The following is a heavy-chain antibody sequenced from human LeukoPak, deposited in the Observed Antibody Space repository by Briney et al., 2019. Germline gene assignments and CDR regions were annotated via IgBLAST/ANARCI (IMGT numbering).Heavy chain of an antibody. D-gene: IGHD3-22*01. CDR2: ISYDGSNK. Sequence: GRSLRLSCAASGFTFSSYAMHWVRQAPGKGLEWVAVISYDGSNKYYADSVKGRFTISRDNSKNTLDLQMNSLRTEDTAVYYCVRDLYDSNIFDYWGQGTLATVS. CDR1: GFTFSSYA. V-gene: IGHV3-30-3*01. CDR3: VRDLYDSNIFDY. J-gene: IGHJ4*02.